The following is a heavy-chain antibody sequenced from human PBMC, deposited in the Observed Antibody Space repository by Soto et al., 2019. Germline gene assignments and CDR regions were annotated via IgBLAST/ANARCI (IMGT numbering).Heavy chain of an antibody. CDR1: GFSLTTSGVS. Sequence: QITLKESGPTLVKTTQPLTLTCTFSGFSLTTSGVSVGWIRQPPGKALEWLASIYWNDDKRYSPSLKSRLTLTKDNSKKQVVLTMTNMDPVETATYYCAYRVGSRGSFDYWGQGTLVTVSS. D-gene: IGHD6-25*01. J-gene: IGHJ4*02. CDR3: AYRVGSRGSFDY. V-gene: IGHV2-5*01. CDR2: IYWNDDK.